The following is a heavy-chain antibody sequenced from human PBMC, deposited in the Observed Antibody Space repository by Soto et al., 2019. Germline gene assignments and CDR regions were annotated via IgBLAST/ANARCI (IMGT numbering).Heavy chain of an antibody. CDR3: TRDEILGYSYGDYYYYYGRDV. CDR1: GFTFGDHY. D-gene: IGHD5-18*01. J-gene: IGHJ6*02. Sequence: PGGSLRLSCTTSGFTFGDHYISWFRQAPGKGLEWVGFIRTKGYGGTTDYAASVKGRFTISRDDSKSIAYLQMNSLQTEDTAVYFCTRDEILGYSYGDYYYYYGRDVWGQGTTVTVSS. CDR2: IRTKGYGGTT. V-gene: IGHV3-49*03.